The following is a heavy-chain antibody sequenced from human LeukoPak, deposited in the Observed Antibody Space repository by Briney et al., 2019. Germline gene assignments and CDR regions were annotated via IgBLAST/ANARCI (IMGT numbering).Heavy chain of an antibody. V-gene: IGHV4-61*05. J-gene: IGHJ4*02. CDR2: IYYSGST. Sequence: SETLSLTCTVSGGSISSSNYYWSWIRQPPGKGLEWIGYIYYSGSTNYNPSLKSRVTISVDTSKNQFSLKLSSVTAADTAVYYCARRGSYGPMLFDYWGQGTLVTVSS. CDR3: ARRGSYGPMLFDY. D-gene: IGHD5-18*01. CDR1: GGSISSSNYY.